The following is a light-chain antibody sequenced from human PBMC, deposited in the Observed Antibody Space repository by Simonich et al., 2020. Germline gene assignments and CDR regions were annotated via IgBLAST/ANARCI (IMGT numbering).Light chain of an antibody. J-gene: IGKJ1*01. Sequence: DIVMTQSPDSLAVSLVARATINCKSSQSVFYSSNNKNYLAWYQQKPGQPPKLLIYCASTRESGVPDRFSGSGSGTDFTLTISSLQAEDVAVYYCQQYYSTPPTFGQGTKVEIK. V-gene: IGKV4-1*01. CDR1: QSVFYSSNNKNY. CDR2: CAS. CDR3: QQYYSTPPT.